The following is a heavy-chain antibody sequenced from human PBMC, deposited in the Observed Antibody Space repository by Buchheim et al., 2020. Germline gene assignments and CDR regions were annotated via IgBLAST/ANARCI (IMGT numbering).Heavy chain of an antibody. V-gene: IGHV3-30*18. CDR3: AKESITMVRGVIIAYYFDY. CDR2: ISYDGSNK. Sequence: QVQLVESGGGVVQPGRSLRLSCAASGFTFSSYGMHWVRQAPGKGLEWVAVISYDGSNKYYADSVKGRFTISRDNSKNTLYLQMNSLRAEDTAVYYCAKESITMVRGVIIAYYFDYWGQGTL. D-gene: IGHD3-10*01. J-gene: IGHJ4*02. CDR1: GFTFSSYG.